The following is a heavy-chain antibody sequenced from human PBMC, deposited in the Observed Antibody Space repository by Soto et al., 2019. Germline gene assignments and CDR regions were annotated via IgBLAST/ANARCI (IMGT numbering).Heavy chain of an antibody. CDR3: GRGIVATRKVDY. J-gene: IGHJ4*02. Sequence: QVQLVQSGAEVKKPGASVKVSCKTSGYSFTSYDINWVRQATGQGLEWMGWMNPNSGNTGYAQNCMGRVAMPRNTAISTAYMELSSLRTEDTAVYYCGRGIVATRKVDYWGQGTLVTVSS. CDR1: GYSFTSYD. D-gene: IGHD5-12*01. V-gene: IGHV1-8*01. CDR2: MNPNSGNT.